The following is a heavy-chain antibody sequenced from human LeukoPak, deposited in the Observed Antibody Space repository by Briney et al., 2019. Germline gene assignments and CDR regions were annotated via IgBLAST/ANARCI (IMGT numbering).Heavy chain of an antibody. CDR1: GFTFSSYA. Sequence: PGGSLRLSCAASGFTFSSYAMHGVRQAPGKGLEWVAVISYDGSNKYYADSVKGRFTISRDNSKNTLYLQMNSLRAEDTAVYYCARTIDGDYDILTGYPDYWGQGTLVTVPS. V-gene: IGHV3-30*04. CDR3: ARTIDGDYDILTGYPDY. CDR2: ISYDGSNK. J-gene: IGHJ4*02. D-gene: IGHD3-9*01.